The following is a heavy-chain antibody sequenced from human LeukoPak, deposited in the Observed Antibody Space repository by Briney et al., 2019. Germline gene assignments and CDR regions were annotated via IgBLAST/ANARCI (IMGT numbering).Heavy chain of an antibody. Sequence: PGGSLRLSCAASGFTFSTYAMHWVRQAPGKGLEWVSGISWNSGSIGYADSVKGRFTISRDNAKNSLYLQMNSLRAEDTALYYCAKGVRITMVRGAFDIWGQGTMVTVSS. CDR2: ISWNSGSI. V-gene: IGHV3-9*01. D-gene: IGHD3-10*01. CDR1: GFTFSTYA. CDR3: AKGVRITMVRGAFDI. J-gene: IGHJ3*02.